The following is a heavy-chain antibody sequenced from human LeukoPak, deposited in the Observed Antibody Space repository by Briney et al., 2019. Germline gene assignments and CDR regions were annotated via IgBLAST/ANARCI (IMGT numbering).Heavy chain of an antibody. V-gene: IGHV3-30*02. CDR2: IRYDGSNK. J-gene: IGHJ5*02. D-gene: IGHD1-20*01. CDR1: GFTFNSYG. CDR3: AKDYGITGTGGAWLDP. Sequence: GGSLRLSCAASGFTFNSYGMHWVRQTPGKGLGWVAFIRYDGSNKYYGDSVKGRFSISRDNSKNTLYLQMNSLRAEDTAVYYCAKDYGITGTGGAWLDPWGQGTLVTVSS.